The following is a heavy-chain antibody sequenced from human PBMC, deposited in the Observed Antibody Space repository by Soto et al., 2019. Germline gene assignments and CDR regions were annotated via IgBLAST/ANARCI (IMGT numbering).Heavy chain of an antibody. V-gene: IGHV3-23*01. J-gene: IGHJ4*02. CDR2: ISGSGGST. CDR1: GFTFSSYA. Sequence: EVQLLESGGGLVQPGGSLSLACAASGFTFSSYAMSWVRQAPGKGLEWVSAISGSGGSTYYADSVKGRFTISRDNSKNTLYLQLNSLRAEDTAVYYCAKSLRITMVRGVRFDYWGQGTLVTVSS. D-gene: IGHD3-10*01. CDR3: AKSLRITMVRGVRFDY.